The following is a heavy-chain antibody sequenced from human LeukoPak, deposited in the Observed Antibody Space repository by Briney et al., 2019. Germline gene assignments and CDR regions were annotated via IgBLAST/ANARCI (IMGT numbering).Heavy chain of an antibody. D-gene: IGHD1-26*01. CDR2: INPSGGST. J-gene: IGHJ4*02. CDR1: GYTFTSYY. V-gene: IGHV1-46*01. Sequence: ASVKVSCKASGYTFTSYYMHWVRQAPGQGLEWTGIINPSGGSTSYAQKFQGRVTMTRDTSTSTVYMELSSLRSEDTAVYYCARGREYIVGATAFDYWGRGTLVTVSS. CDR3: ARGREYIVGATAFDY.